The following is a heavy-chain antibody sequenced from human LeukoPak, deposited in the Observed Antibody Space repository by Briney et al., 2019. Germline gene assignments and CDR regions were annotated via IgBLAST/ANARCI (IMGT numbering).Heavy chain of an antibody. CDR2: INPNSGGT. J-gene: IGHJ4*02. V-gene: IGHV1-2*02. CDR3: ASLYGDYVGSDY. D-gene: IGHD4-17*01. Sequence: ASVKVSCKASGYSFIVYYIHWVRQAPGQGLEWMGWINPNSGGTNYAQRFLGRVTMTRDTSITTAYMELSRLRSDDTAVYYCASLYGDYVGSDYWGQGTLVTVSS. CDR1: GYSFIVYY.